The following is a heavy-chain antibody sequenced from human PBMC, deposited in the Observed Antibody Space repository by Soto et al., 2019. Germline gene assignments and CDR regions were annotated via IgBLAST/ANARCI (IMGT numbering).Heavy chain of an antibody. D-gene: IGHD1-26*01. V-gene: IGHV5-51*01. J-gene: IGHJ6*02. Sequence: XEALNISCKASGYTFSNQWIAWVRQMPGKGLEWMGIVYPGDSDTRYSPSFQGQVTISTDKSINTAYLQWSSLKASDTAMYYCATLRRSTGAMDVWGQGATVTVSS. CDR2: VYPGDSDT. CDR3: ATLRRSTGAMDV. CDR1: GYTFSNQW.